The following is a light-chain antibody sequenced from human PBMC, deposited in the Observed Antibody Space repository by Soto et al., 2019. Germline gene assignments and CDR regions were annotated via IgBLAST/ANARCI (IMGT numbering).Light chain of an antibody. CDR1: QGISTY. CDR2: AAS. V-gene: IGKV1-39*01. CDR3: QEYKNAPLT. Sequence: DIQMTQSPSSLSASVGDRVTITCRASQGISTYLNWYQQKPGKAPKLLIYAASSLQSGVPSRFSGSGSETDFTLTISSLQPEDVATYYCQEYKNAPLTFGGGTKVDIK. J-gene: IGKJ4*01.